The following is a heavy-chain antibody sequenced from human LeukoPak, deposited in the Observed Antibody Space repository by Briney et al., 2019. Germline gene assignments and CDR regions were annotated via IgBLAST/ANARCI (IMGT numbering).Heavy chain of an antibody. V-gene: IGHV3-30*03. J-gene: IGHJ4*02. Sequence: GRSLRLSCAASGFTFGTYGMHWVRQAPGKGLEWVAVVSYHGRNKHYADSVQGRFTISRDNSKNTLYLQMNSLRAEDTAVYYCARDFDGYWGQGTLVTVSS. CDR3: ARDFDGY. CDR2: VSYHGRNK. CDR1: GFTFGTYG.